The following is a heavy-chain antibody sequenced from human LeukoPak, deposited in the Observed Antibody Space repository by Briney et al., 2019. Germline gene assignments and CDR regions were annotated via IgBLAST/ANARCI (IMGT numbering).Heavy chain of an antibody. CDR2: MNPNSGRR. Sequence: ASVKVSCKASGYTFSNYDINWVRQAPGQGLEWMGWMNPNSGRRVYAQTFQGRVTMTRNSSINTAYMELTSLRSDDTAVYYCARGLRSDYWGQGTLVTVSS. V-gene: IGHV1-8*01. J-gene: IGHJ4*02. CDR3: ARGLRSDY. CDR1: GYTFSNYD. D-gene: IGHD3-16*02.